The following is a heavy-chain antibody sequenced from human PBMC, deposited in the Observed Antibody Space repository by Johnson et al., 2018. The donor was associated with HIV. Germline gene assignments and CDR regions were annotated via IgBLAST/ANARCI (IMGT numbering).Heavy chain of an antibody. Sequence: VQLVESGGGLIQPGGSLRLSCAASGFTLNNYDMHWVRQDIGKGLEWVSEIDIDGDTYYPDSVKGRFTASRDNSKNTLYLQMNSLRAEDTAVYYCARWVMVRGRDAFDIWGQGTMVTVSS. J-gene: IGHJ3*02. CDR1: GFTLNNYD. CDR3: ARWVMVRGRDAFDI. CDR2: IDIDGDT. D-gene: IGHD3-10*01. V-gene: IGHV3-13*01.